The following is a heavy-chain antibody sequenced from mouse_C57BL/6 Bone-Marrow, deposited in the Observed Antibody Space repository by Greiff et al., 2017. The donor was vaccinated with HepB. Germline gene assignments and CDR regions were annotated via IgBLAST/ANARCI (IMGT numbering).Heavy chain of an antibody. Sequence: VKLMESGAELVRPGASVTLSCKASGYTFTDYEMHWVKQTPVHGLEWIGAIDPETGGTAYNQKFKGKAILTADKSSSTAYMELRSLTSEDSAVYYCTRYDYYGSSYSYWGQGTLVTVSA. J-gene: IGHJ3*01. CDR1: GYTFTDYE. CDR3: TRYDYYGSSYSY. V-gene: IGHV1-15*01. D-gene: IGHD1-1*01. CDR2: IDPETGGT.